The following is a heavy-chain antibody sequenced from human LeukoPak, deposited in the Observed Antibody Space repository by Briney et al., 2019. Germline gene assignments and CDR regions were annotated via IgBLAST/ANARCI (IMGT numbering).Heavy chain of an antibody. CDR3: ARLQYCSGTSCYWFDP. J-gene: IGHJ5*02. V-gene: IGHV4-30-4*01. CDR2: IYYSGST. D-gene: IGHD2-2*01. CDR1: GGSISSGDYY. Sequence: PSETLSLTCTVSGGSISSGDYYWSWIRQPPGKGLEWIVYIYYSGSTYYNPSLKSRVTISVDTSKNQFSLRLSSVTAADTAVYYCARLQYCSGTSCYWFDPWGQGTLVTVSS.